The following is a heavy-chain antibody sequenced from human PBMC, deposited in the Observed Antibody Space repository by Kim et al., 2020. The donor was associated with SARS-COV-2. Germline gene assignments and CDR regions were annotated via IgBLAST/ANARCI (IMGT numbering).Heavy chain of an antibody. V-gene: IGHV1-18*01. J-gene: IGHJ4*02. CDR3: ARDSYGSEILDY. D-gene: IGHD3-10*01. Sequence: NYAQKLQGRVTMTTDTSTSTAYMELRSLRSDDTAVYYCARDSYGSEILDYWGQGTLVTVSS.